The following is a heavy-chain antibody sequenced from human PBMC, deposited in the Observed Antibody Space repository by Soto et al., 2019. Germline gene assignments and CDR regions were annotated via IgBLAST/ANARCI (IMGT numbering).Heavy chain of an antibody. Sequence: GGCLGLACVCSWFTSIDYWMHWVRQAPGKGLIWVSRISPDGSTTNYADSVKGRFTISRDNAKNTLYLQMDSLRAEDTALYYCTRVISGSSGLFDYWGQGTLVTVSS. CDR2: ISPDGSTT. CDR3: TRVISGSSGLFDY. CDR1: WFTSIDYW. J-gene: IGHJ4*02. V-gene: IGHV3-74*01. D-gene: IGHD1-26*01.